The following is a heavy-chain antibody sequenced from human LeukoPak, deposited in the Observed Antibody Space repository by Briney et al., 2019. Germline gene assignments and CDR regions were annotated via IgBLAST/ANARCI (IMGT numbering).Heavy chain of an antibody. J-gene: IGHJ3*02. CDR2: INKDGGQK. V-gene: IGHV3-7*01. CDR1: GFTFSDTW. D-gene: IGHD2-15*01. Sequence: GGSLRLSCAASGFTFSDTWLSWVRQAPGKGLEWVANINKDGGQKYYVDSVKGRFTISRDNAKNSLYLQMNSLRAEDTAVYYCARALASMGAADPDAFDIWGQGTMVTVSS. CDR3: ARALASMGAADPDAFDI.